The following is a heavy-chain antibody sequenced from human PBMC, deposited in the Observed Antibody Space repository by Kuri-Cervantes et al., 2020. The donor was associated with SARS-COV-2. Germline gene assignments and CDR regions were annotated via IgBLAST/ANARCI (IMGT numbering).Heavy chain of an antibody. CDR2: IYYSGST. J-gene: IGHJ6*02. Sequence: GSLRLSCTVSGGSISSSSYYWGWIRRPPGKGLEWIGSIYYSGSTYYNPSLKSRVTISVDTSKNQFSLKLSSVTAADTAVYYCARLPSYYYYGMDVWGQGTTVTVSS. CDR3: ARLPSYYYYGMDV. CDR1: GGSISSSSYY. V-gene: IGHV4-39*01.